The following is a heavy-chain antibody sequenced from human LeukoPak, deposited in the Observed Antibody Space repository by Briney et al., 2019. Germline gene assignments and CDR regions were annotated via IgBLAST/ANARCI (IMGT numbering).Heavy chain of an antibody. CDR3: ARPGSRGYYGTFDF. J-gene: IGHJ4*02. D-gene: IGHD3-22*01. V-gene: IGHV5-51*01. CDR2: IYPGDSDT. Sequence: GESRKISCKGSGYSFSNYWIGWVRQMPGKGLEWMGIIYPGDSDTKYSPSFEGQVTISADKSISTAYLQWNSLKASDNALYYCARPGSRGYYGTFDFWGQGTLV. CDR1: GYSFSNYW.